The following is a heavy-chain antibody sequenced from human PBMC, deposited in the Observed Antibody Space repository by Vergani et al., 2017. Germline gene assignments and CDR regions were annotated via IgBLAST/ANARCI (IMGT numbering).Heavy chain of an antibody. V-gene: IGHV1-18*01. J-gene: IGHJ4*02. D-gene: IGHD2-2*01. CDR1: GYTFTSYG. CDR3: ARRVVVVPALFDY. Sequence: QVQMVQSGAEVKKPGASVKVSCKASGYTFTSYGISWVRQAPGRGLEWMGEISAYKGNTNYVQKLQGRVTMTPDTSTSTAYMELRSLRSDDTSVYYCARRVVVVPALFDYWGQGTLVTVSS. CDR2: ISAYKGNT.